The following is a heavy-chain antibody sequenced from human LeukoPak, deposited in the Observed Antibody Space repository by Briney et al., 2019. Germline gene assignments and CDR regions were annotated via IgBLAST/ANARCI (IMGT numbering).Heavy chain of an antibody. CDR1: GFTVSSNH. V-gene: IGHV3-53*04. Sequence: PGGSLRLSCAASGFTVSSNHMSWVRQAPGKGLEWVSVIYSGGSTYYADSVKGRFTISRHNSKNTLYLQMNSLRAEDTAVYYCARVPYYYDSSAFDPWGQGTLVTVSS. J-gene: IGHJ5*02. D-gene: IGHD3-22*01. CDR3: ARVPYYYDSSAFDP. CDR2: IYSGGST.